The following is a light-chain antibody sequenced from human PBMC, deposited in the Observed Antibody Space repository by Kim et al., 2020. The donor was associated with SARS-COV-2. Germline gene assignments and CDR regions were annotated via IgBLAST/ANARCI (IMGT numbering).Light chain of an antibody. Sequence: SACRGQRVTITWRASEDMNHCGAWYEQTPGKAPQPLIYGASCLKCGVQSGFSGSRSGTDFSLTLSSLPPEDFATYFCQQANNSPHTWGQGPKLEI. J-gene: IGKJ2*01. CDR2: GAS. CDR1: EDMNHC. CDR3: QQANNSPHT. V-gene: IGKV1D-12*01.